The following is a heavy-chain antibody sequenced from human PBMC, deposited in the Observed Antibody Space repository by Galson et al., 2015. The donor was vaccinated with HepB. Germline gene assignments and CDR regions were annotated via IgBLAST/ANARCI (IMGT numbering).Heavy chain of an antibody. D-gene: IGHD6-13*01. V-gene: IGHV1-2*04. J-gene: IGHJ4*02. CDR2: INPKSGGT. CDR3: ARDWRQQAFDF. Sequence: SVKVSCKASGYTFTGYYIHWVRQAPGQGLEWMGWINPKSGGTKIAQNFQGWVTMTRDTSISTAYMGLSRLRSDDTAVYYCARDWRQQAFDFWGQGTLVTVSS. CDR1: GYTFTGYY.